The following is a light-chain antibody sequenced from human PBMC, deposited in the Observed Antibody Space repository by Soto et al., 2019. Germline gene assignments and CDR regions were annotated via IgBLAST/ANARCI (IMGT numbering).Light chain of an antibody. Sequence: EIVLTQSPATLSSSPGERATLSCRASQSVSSNLAWYQQKPGQAPRLLINGASTRATGIPARFSGSGSGTDFTLTISSLQSEDFAVYYCQQYNNWPAITFGQGTRLEIK. CDR3: QQYNNWPAIT. CDR2: GAS. CDR1: QSVSSN. V-gene: IGKV3D-15*01. J-gene: IGKJ5*01.